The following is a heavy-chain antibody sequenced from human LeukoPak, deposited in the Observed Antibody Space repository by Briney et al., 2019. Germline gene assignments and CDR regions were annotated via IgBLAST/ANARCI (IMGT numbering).Heavy chain of an antibody. CDR2: IRGTSSAM. CDR3: ARDRDWSFDY. J-gene: IGHJ4*02. D-gene: IGHD3-9*01. Sequence: RGSLRLSCAASGFSFSGYSMNWVRQAPGKGLEWVAHIRGTSSAMNYAASVRGRFTISRDNAKNALFLEMSSLRAEDTAVYYCARDRDWSFDYWGQGTLVTVSS. CDR1: GFSFSGYS. V-gene: IGHV3-48*04.